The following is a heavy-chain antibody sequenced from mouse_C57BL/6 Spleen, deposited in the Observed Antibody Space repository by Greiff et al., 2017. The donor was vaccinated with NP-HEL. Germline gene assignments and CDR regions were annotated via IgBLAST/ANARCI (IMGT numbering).Heavy chain of an antibody. CDR2: IDPSDSYT. CDR1: GYTFTSYW. J-gene: IGHJ2*01. V-gene: IGHV1-59*01. D-gene: IGHD1-1*01. CDR3: ASYYGSSPYFDY. Sequence: QVQLQQPGAELVRPGTSVKLSCKASGYTFTSYWMHWVKQRPGQGLEWIGVIDPSDSYTNYNQKFKGKATLTVDTSSSTAYMQLSSLTSEDSAVYYCASYYGSSPYFDYWGQGTTLTVSS.